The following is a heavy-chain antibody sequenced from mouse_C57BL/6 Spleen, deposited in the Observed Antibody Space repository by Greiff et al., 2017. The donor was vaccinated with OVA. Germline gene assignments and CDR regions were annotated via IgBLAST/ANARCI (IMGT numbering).Heavy chain of an antibody. CDR2: INPNNGGT. J-gene: IGHJ2*01. CDR3: ARIYYYGSSSPFDY. V-gene: IGHV1-22*01. CDR1: GYTFTDYN. D-gene: IGHD1-1*01. Sequence: EVKLQESGPELVKPGASVKMSCKASGYTFTDYNMHWVKQSHGKSLEWIGNINPNNGGTSYNQKFKGKATLTVNKSSSTAYMELRRLTSEDSAVYYCARIYYYGSSSPFDYWGQGTTLTVSS.